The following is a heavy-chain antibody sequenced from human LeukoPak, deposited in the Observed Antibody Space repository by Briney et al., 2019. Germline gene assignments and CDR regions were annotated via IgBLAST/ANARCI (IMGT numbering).Heavy chain of an antibody. CDR2: TFYRSKWYY. V-gene: IGHV6-1*01. J-gene: IGHJ5*02. CDR3: AREVAMIRGVKNWFDR. CDR1: GDSVSSNDAS. Sequence: QTLSLTCAISGDSVSSNDASWNWIRQSPSRGLEWLGRTFYRSKWYYDYEASLKSRITFNPDTSKNQFSLQLNSVTPEDTAMYYCAREVAMIRGVKNWFDRWGQGTLVTVSS. D-gene: IGHD3-10*01.